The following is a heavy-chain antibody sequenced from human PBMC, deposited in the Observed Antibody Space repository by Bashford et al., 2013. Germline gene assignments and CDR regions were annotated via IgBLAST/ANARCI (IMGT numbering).Heavy chain of an antibody. Sequence: ASVKVSCKASGYTFTSYGISWVRQAPGQGLEWMGWISAYNGNTNYAQKLQGRVTMTTDTSTSTAYMELRSLRSDDTAVYYCARLITMVQGVIRGAYYYYMDVWGKGTTVTVSS. CDR1: GYTFTSYG. J-gene: IGHJ6*03. CDR2: ISAYNGNT. CDR3: ARLITMVQGVIRGAYYYYMDV. D-gene: IGHD3-10*01. V-gene: IGHV1-18*01.